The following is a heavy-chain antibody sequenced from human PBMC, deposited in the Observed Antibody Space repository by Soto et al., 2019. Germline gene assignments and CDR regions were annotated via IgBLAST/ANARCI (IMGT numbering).Heavy chain of an antibody. CDR1: GYTFTSYY. CDR3: AREAYYYDSSGYFHFDY. D-gene: IGHD3-22*01. J-gene: IGHJ4*02. CDR2: INPSGGST. Sequence: ASVKVSCKASGYTFTSYYMHWVRQAPGQGLEWMGIINPSGGSTSYAQKFQGRVTMTRDTSTSTVYMELSSLRSEDTAVYYCAREAYYYDSSGYFHFDYWGQGTLVTVSS. V-gene: IGHV1-46*01.